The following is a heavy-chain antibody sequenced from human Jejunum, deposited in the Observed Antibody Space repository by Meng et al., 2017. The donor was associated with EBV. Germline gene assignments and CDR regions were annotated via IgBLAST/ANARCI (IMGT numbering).Heavy chain of an antibody. CDR1: RFTFSDYW. CDR3: ARGYRDY. CDR2: IKNDGTDP. V-gene: IGHV3-74*01. J-gene: IGHJ4*02. Sequence: EVQLVESGGGLVQPGGSLRLSCAASRFTFSDYWMHWVRQAPGKGLVWVSRIKNDGTDPYYADSVKGRFTVSRDNAKNTLYLQMNSLRAEDTAIYYCARGYRDYWGRGTLVTVSS. D-gene: IGHD5-18*01.